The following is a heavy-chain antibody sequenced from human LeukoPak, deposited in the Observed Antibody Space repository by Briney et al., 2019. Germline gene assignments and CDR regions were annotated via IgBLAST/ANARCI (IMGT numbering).Heavy chain of an antibody. CDR1: GGTFSSYA. D-gene: IGHD6-19*01. Sequence: SVKVSCKASGGTFSSYAISWVRQAPGQGLEWMGGIIPIFGTANYAQKFQGRVTITADESTSTAYMELSSLRSEDTAVYYCGRAVAGIYGMDVWGQGTTVTVSS. CDR3: GRAVAGIYGMDV. CDR2: IIPIFGTA. J-gene: IGHJ6*02. V-gene: IGHV1-69*01.